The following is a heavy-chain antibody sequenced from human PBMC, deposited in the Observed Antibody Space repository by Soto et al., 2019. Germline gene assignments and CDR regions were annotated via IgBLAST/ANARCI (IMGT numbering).Heavy chain of an antibody. J-gene: IGHJ6*02. CDR3: ASDRRIKIWKRGYYYYGMGV. D-gene: IGHD5-18*01. V-gene: IGHV4-59*01. Sequence: PSETLSLTCTVSGGSISSYYWSWIRQPPGKGLEWIGYIYYSGSTNYNPSLKSRVTISVDTSKNQFSLKLSSVTAADTAVYYCASDRRIKIWKRGYYYYGMGVWGQGTTVTVSS. CDR2: IYYSGST. CDR1: GGSISSYY.